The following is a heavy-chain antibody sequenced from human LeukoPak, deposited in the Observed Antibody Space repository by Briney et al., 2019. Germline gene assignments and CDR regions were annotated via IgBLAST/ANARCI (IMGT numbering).Heavy chain of an antibody. CDR3: ARGRKIFDY. J-gene: IGHJ4*02. CDR1: GYTFTDYY. D-gene: IGHD1-14*01. CDR2: IYPNSGGT. V-gene: IGHV1-2*02. Sequence: ASVKVSCKASGYTFTDYYMHWVRQAPGQGLEWMGWIYPNSGGTKYAQKFQGRVTMTRDTSISTAYMELSRLRSDDTAVYYCARGRKIFDYWGQGTLVTVSS.